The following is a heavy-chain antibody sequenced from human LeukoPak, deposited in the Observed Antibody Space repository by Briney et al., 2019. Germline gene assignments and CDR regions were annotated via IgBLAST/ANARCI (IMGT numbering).Heavy chain of an antibody. Sequence: GGSLRLSCAASGFSFSSYAMSWVRQAPGKGLEWVAALFHDGNYEYYRDSVKGRFTVSRDNSNNTLYLQMNSLRAEDTAVYYCASSVVPVIWGQGTMVTVSS. V-gene: IGHV3-33*03. CDR3: ASSVVPVI. D-gene: IGHD2-2*01. CDR1: GFSFSSYA. CDR2: LFHDGNYE. J-gene: IGHJ3*02.